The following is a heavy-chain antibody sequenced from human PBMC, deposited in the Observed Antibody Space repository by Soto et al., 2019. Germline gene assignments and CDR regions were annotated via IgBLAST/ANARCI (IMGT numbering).Heavy chain of an antibody. V-gene: IGHV4-59*01. CDR2: IYYSGST. CDR1: GGSISSYY. CDR3: ARSSILTGYYRTFLGFDP. Sequence: SETLSLTCTVSGGSISSYYWSWIRQPPGKGLEWIGYIYYSGSTNYNPSLKSRVTISVDTSKNQFSLKLSSVTAADTAVYYCARSSILTGYYRTFLGFDPWGQGTLVTVSS. D-gene: IGHD3-9*01. J-gene: IGHJ5*02.